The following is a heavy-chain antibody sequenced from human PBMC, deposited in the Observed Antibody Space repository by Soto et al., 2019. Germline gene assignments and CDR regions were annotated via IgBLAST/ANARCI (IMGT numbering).Heavy chain of an antibody. CDR3: ARVWEWFSYYMDV. J-gene: IGHJ6*03. D-gene: IGHD3-3*01. CDR1: GFTFSDYA. CDR2: ISGSAAST. V-gene: IGHV3-23*01. Sequence: GGSLRLSCAASGFTFSDYAMTWVRQVPGKGLEWISIISGSAASTYSAASVKGRFAISRDNSKSTLYLQMNSLRAEDTALYHCARVWEWFSYYMDVWGKGTTVTVSS.